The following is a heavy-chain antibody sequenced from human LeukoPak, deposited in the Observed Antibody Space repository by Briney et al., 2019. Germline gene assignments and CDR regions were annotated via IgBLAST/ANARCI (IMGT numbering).Heavy chain of an antibody. CDR2: INNYNGNT. Sequence: ASVKVSCTTSGYTFTNYHICWVRQAPGQGLEWMGWINNYNGNTDYAQKLQGRVTMTTDTSTSTAYMELRSLSSDDTAVYYCARRGYSSGWYYFDYWGQGTLATVSS. D-gene: IGHD6-19*01. J-gene: IGHJ4*02. CDR1: GYTFTNYH. CDR3: ARRGYSSGWYYFDY. V-gene: IGHV1-18*01.